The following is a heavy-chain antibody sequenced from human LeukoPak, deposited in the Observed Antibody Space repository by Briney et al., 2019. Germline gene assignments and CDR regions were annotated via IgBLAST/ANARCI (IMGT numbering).Heavy chain of an antibody. CDR1: GFIFTSYA. J-gene: IGHJ4*02. Sequence: PGGSLRLSCAASGFIFTSYAMSWVRHTPGKGLEWVSGISGSGGSTYYAGSVKGRFTISRDNSKNTLYLQMNSLRAEDTAVYYCAREVHFDYWGQGTLVTVSS. CDR3: AREVHFDY. CDR2: ISGSGGST. V-gene: IGHV3-23*01.